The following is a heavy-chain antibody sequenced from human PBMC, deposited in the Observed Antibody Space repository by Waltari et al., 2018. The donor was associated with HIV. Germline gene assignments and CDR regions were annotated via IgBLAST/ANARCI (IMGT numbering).Heavy chain of an antibody. CDR1: GFTASSNY. V-gene: IGHV3-66*01. D-gene: IGHD6-19*01. J-gene: IGHJ3*02. CDR2: IYSGGST. CDR3: ARVADPGYSSHNAAFDI. Sequence: EVQLVESGGGLVQPGASLSLSCAASGFTASSNYLDWGREASGTGLEWVSGIYSGGSTYYADYVKGRFTISRDNSKNTLYRQMNSLRAEDTAVCYCARVADPGYSSHNAAFDIWGQGTMVTVSS.